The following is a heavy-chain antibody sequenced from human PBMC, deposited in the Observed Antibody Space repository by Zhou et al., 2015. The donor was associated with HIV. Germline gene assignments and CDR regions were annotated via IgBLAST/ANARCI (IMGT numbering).Heavy chain of an antibody. D-gene: IGHD3-10*01. Sequence: QVQLVQSGVEEKKPGASVKISCKASGYTFTNHAVHWVRHAPGQRLEWMGWIHAGNGNTKYSQKFQGRVTVTRDTSASTAYMELSSLRSEDTAVYYCWSPNYYDSGPGGMDVWGQGTTVIVSS. CDR2: IHAGNGNT. V-gene: IGHV1-3*05. J-gene: IGHJ6*02. CDR3: WSPNYYDSGPGGMDV. CDR1: GYTFTNHA.